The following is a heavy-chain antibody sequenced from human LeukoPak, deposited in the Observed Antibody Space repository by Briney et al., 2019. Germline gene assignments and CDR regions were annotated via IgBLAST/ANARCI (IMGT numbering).Heavy chain of an antibody. Sequence: VASVNVSCKASGYTFTNYDIHWVRQATGQGLEWMGWMYPNSGNTGYAQKFQGRVTMTRNTSITAAYMELSSLTSEDTAVYYCARGERLVTGEGYCSGGTCPYYFDYWGQGILVTVSS. CDR3: ARGERLVTGEGYCSGGTCPYYFDY. CDR1: GYTFTNYD. D-gene: IGHD2-15*01. CDR2: MYPNSGNT. J-gene: IGHJ4*02. V-gene: IGHV1-8*01.